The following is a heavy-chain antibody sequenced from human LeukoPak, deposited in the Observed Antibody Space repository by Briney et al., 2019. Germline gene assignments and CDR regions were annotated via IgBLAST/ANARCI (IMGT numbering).Heavy chain of an antibody. D-gene: IGHD3-10*02. CDR2: ISSSGSTI. J-gene: IGHJ6*04. V-gene: IGHV3-48*03. CDR3: AELGITMIGGV. Sequence: GGSLRLSCTVSGFSLSSYALNWVRQAPGKGLEWVSYISSSGSTIYYADSVKGRFTISRDNAKNSLYLQMNSLRAEDTAVYYCAELGITMIGGVWGKGTTVTISS. CDR1: GFSLSSYA.